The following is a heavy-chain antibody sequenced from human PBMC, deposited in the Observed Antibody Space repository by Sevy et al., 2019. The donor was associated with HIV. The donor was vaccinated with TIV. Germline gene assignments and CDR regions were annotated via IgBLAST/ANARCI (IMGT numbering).Heavy chain of an antibody. CDR3: ARVRRYCSGGSCFPNWFDP. J-gene: IGHJ5*02. V-gene: IGHV4-59*01. CDR2: IYYSGST. Sequence: KQSQTLSLTCTVSGGSISSYYWSWIRQPPGKGLEWIGYIYYSGSTNYNPSLKSRVTISVDTSKNQFSLKLSSVTAADTAVYYCARVRRYCSGGSCFPNWFDPWGQGTLVTVSS. CDR1: GGSISSYY. D-gene: IGHD2-15*01.